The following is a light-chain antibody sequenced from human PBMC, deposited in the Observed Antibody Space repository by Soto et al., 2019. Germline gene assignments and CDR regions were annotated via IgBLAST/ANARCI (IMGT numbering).Light chain of an antibody. V-gene: IGKV3-20*01. J-gene: IGKJ2*01. CDR1: QSVSSNS. CDR2: AAS. Sequence: GTLTLSPGERANLSCSATQSVSSNSVAWYQQKPGQAPRLLIYAASSRATGIPDRFSVSGTRTRHTLSVCSLGIPDEPVYQSLQFRTSPQAFGPGTKVDIK. CDR3: LQFRTSPQA.